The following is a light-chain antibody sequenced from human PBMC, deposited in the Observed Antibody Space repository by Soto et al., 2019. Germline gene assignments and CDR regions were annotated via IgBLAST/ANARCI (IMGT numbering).Light chain of an antibody. CDR2: DDD. J-gene: IGLJ3*02. V-gene: IGLV3-21*02. CDR1: NIGNKS. CDR3: QVWNSSSDPWV. Sequence: SYELTQPPSVSVAPGQTAMITCGGNNIGNKSVHWYHQRPGQAPVLVVYDDDDRPSGIPERFSGSNSGNTATLTISRVEAGDEADYYCQVWNSSSDPWVFGGGTNLTVL.